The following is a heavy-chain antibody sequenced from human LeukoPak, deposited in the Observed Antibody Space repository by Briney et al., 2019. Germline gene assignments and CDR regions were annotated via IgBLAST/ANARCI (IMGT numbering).Heavy chain of an antibody. J-gene: IGHJ4*02. CDR2: ISYDGSNK. CDR1: GFTFSSYG. V-gene: IGHV3-30*18. CDR3: AKWGDYDGLTGYYVSDY. D-gene: IGHD3-9*01. Sequence: GGSLTLSCAASGFTFSSYGMHWVRQAPGKGLEGVAVISYDGSNKYYADSVKGRFTISRDNSKNTLYLQMSTLRAEDTAVYFCAKWGDYDGLTGYYVSDYWGQGTLVTVSS.